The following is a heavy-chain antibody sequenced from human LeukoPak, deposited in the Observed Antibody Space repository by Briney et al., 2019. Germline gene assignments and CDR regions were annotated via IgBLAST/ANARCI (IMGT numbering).Heavy chain of an antibody. D-gene: IGHD3-10*01. V-gene: IGHV3-33*08. J-gene: IGHJ4*02. CDR3: ARDHRGSFDY. Sequence: GGSLRLSCAASGFTFSSYSMNWVRQAPGKGLEWVAVIWYDGSNKYYADSVKGRFTISRDNSKNTLYLQMNSLRAEDTAVYYCARDHRGSFDYWGQGTLVTVSS. CDR1: GFTFSSYS. CDR2: IWYDGSNK.